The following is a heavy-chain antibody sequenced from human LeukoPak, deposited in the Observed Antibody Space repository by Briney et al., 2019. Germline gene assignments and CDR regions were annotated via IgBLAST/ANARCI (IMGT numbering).Heavy chain of an antibody. Sequence: SETLSLTCTVSGGSVSSNTYYWNWIRKSPGKGLEWVGFVYYSGRTKYNPSLKSRVTISIDTSKNQVSLKLRSVTAADTAMYFCVREASTSYYDSSGYYRQTETFDVWGQGTMVTVSS. J-gene: IGHJ3*01. V-gene: IGHV4-61*01. CDR1: GGSVSSNTYY. CDR2: VYYSGRT. D-gene: IGHD3-22*01. CDR3: VREASTSYYDSSGYYRQTETFDV.